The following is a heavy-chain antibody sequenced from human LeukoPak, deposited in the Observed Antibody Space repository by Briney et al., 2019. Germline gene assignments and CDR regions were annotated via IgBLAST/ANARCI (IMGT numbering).Heavy chain of an antibody. Sequence: GGSLRLSCAASRFTFSSYEMNWVRQAPGKGLEWVSYISSSGSTIYYADSVKGRFTISRDNAKNSLYLQMNSLRAEDTAVYYCASQDSSGYLVYWGQGTLVTVSS. CDR1: RFTFSSYE. J-gene: IGHJ4*02. CDR3: ASQDSSGYLVY. D-gene: IGHD3-22*01. CDR2: ISSSGSTI. V-gene: IGHV3-48*03.